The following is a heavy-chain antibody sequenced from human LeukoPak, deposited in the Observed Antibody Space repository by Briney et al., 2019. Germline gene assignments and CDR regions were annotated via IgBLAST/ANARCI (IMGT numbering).Heavy chain of an antibody. CDR3: ARETSHDAFDI. J-gene: IGHJ3*02. V-gene: IGHV1-69*01. CDR2: IIPIFGTA. Sequence: SVKVSCKASGGTFSSYAISWVRQAPGPGLEWMGGIIPIFGTAHYAQKFQGRVTITADESTSTVYMALSSLRSEDPALYYCARETSHDAFDIWGQGTMVTVSS. CDR1: GGTFSSYA.